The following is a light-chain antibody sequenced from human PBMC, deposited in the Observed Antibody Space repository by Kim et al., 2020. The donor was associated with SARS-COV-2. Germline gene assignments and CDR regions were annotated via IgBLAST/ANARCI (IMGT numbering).Light chain of an antibody. J-gene: IGKJ1*01. CDR1: QIFSSGF. V-gene: IGKV3-20*01. Sequence: EIVLTQSPGTLSLSPGERATLSCRASQIFSSGFLAWYQQKPGQAPRLLIYGASSRATGIPDRFSGSGSGTHFTLTISRLEPEDFAVYYCQQYGNSQWTFGQGTKVDIK. CDR2: GAS. CDR3: QQYGNSQWT.